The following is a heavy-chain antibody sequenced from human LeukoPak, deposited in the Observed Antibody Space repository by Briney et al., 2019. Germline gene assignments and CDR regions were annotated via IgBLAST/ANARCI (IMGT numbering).Heavy chain of an antibody. CDR1: GYTFTIYD. CDR2: MNPNSGNT. J-gene: IGHJ4*02. CDR3: ARGYCTSTSCHFDY. Sequence: ASVKVSCKASGYTFTIYDINWVRQATGQGLEWMGWMNPNSGNTGYAQKFQGRVTITRNTSISTGYMELSSLRSEDTAVYYCARGYCTSTSCHFDYWGQGTLVTVSS. D-gene: IGHD2-2*01. V-gene: IGHV1-8*03.